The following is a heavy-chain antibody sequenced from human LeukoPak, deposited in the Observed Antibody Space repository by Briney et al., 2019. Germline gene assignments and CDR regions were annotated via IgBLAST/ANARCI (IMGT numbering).Heavy chain of an antibody. CDR2: INHSGST. D-gene: IGHD3-9*01. CDR3: ARGQRIRYFDH. CDR1: GGSFSGYY. Sequence: NPSETLSLTCAVYGGSFSGYYWSWIRQPPGKGLEWIGEINHSGSTNYNPSLKSRVTISVDTSKNQSSLKLSSVTAADTAVYYCARGQRIRYFDHWGQGTLVTVSS. J-gene: IGHJ4*02. V-gene: IGHV4-34*01.